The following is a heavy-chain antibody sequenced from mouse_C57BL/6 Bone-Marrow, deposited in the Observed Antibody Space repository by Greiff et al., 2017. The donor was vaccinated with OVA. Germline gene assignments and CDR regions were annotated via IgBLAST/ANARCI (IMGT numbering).Heavy chain of an antibody. D-gene: IGHD1-1*01. CDR3: AIKRNYYGSISWFAY. CDR2: IHPSDSDT. CDR1: GYTFTSYW. V-gene: IGHV1-74*01. Sequence: QVQLQQPGAELVKPGASVKVSCKASGYTFTSYWMHWVKQRPGQGLEWIGRIHPSDSDTNYNQKFKGKATLTVDKSSSTAYMQLSSLTSEDSAVYYCAIKRNYYGSISWFAYWGQGTLVTVSA. J-gene: IGHJ3*01.